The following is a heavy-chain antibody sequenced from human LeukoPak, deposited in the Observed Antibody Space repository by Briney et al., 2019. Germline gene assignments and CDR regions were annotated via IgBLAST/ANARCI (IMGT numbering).Heavy chain of an antibody. CDR2: INSDGSST. CDR1: GFTFNKHW. V-gene: IGHV3-74*01. D-gene: IGHD5-18*01. Sequence: PGGSLRLSCAASGFTFNKHWMHWVRQAPGKGLVWVSRINSDGSSTSYADSVKGRFTISRDSAKNTLFLQMNSLRAEDTAVYYCARTGTAMVSAFDIWGQGTLVTASS. CDR3: ARTGTAMVSAFDI. J-gene: IGHJ3*02.